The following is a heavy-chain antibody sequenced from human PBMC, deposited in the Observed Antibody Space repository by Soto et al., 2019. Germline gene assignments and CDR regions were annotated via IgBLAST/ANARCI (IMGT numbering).Heavy chain of an antibody. Sequence: QVQLVQSGAEVKKPGSSVKVSCTASGGTLNTNTISWVRQAPGQGLEWMGTIIPMVGKQKYAQRFQGRVTITADKSTRTAYMELSSLTSEDKALYYCAAHQGWLDPWGQGTLVTVSS. V-gene: IGHV1-69*02. CDR3: AAHQGWLDP. CDR2: IIPMVGKQ. CDR1: GGTLNTNT. J-gene: IGHJ5*02.